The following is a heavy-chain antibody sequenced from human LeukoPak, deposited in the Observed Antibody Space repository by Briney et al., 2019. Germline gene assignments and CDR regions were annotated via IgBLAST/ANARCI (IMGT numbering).Heavy chain of an antibody. CDR3: ARAEETYYDFWSGSNYFDY. D-gene: IGHD3-3*01. CDR1: GYTFTGYY. CDR2: INPNSGGT. Sequence: ASVKVSCKASGYTFTGYYMHWVRQAPGQGLEWMGWINPNSGGTNYAQKFQGRVTMTRDTSISTAYMELSRLRSDDTAVYYCARAEETYYDFWSGSNYFDYWGQGTLVTVSS. V-gene: IGHV1-2*02. J-gene: IGHJ4*02.